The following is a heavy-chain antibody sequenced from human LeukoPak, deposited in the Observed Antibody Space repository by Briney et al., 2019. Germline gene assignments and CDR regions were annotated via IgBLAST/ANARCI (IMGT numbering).Heavy chain of an antibody. Sequence: ASVKVSCKASGYIFTSYAMHWVRQAPGQRLEWMGWINAGNGNTKYSQEFQGRVTITRDTSASTAYMELSSLRSEDMAVYYCARGSAAHSSSYYWMGGFDCWGQGTLVTVSS. D-gene: IGHD3-22*01. CDR3: ARGSAAHSSSYYWMGGFDC. J-gene: IGHJ4*02. V-gene: IGHV1-3*03. CDR2: INAGNGNT. CDR1: GYIFTSYA.